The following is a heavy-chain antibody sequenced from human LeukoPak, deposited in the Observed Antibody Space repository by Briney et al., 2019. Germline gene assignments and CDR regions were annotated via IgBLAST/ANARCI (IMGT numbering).Heavy chain of an antibody. V-gene: IGHV4-30-4*01. Sequence: SETLSLTCSVSGGSISSGDYYWSWIRQPPGKGLEWIGYIYYTGSTYYNPSLKSRLSSSVYTSENQFSLKLSSVTAADTAVYYCARQTVDTAMAFDYWGRGTLVTVSS. CDR2: IYYTGST. CDR3: ARQTVDTAMAFDY. J-gene: IGHJ4*02. D-gene: IGHD5-18*01. CDR1: GGSISSGDYY.